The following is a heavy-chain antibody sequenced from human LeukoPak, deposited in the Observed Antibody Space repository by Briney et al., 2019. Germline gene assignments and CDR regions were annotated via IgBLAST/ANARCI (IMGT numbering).Heavy chain of an antibody. CDR2: IIPILGIA. CDR1: GGTFSSYA. Sequence: SVKVSCKASGGTFSSYAISWVRQAPGQGLEWMGRIIPILGIANYAQKFQGRVTITADKSTSTAYMELSSLRSEDTAVYYCASDLPRIAAAVGDYWGQGTLVTVSS. J-gene: IGHJ4*02. V-gene: IGHV1-69*04. D-gene: IGHD6-13*01. CDR3: ASDLPRIAAAVGDY.